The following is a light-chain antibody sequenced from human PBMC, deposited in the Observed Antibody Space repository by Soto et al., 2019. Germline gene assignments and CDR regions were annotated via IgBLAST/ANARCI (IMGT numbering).Light chain of an antibody. CDR3: QQHYEWVT. J-gene: IGKJ4*01. V-gene: IGKV3-15*01. CDR1: QSVSNN. CDR2: GAS. Sequence: EIVMTQSPATLSVSPGETATLSCRASQSVSNNFVWYQQKPGQAPRLLIYGASTKATGIPARFSGSGSGTDFTLIISSLQSEDFAVYYCQQHYEWVTFGGGTKVEI.